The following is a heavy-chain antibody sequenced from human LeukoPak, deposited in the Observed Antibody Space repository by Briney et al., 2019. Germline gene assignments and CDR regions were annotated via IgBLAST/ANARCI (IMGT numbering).Heavy chain of an antibody. CDR2: ISYDGSNK. CDR3: ARDGQIAVAGTNWFDP. Sequence: GGSLRLSCAASGFTFSSYAMHWGRQAPGKGLEWVAVISYDGSNKYYADSVKGRFTISRDNSKNTLYLQMNSLRAEDTAVYYCARDGQIAVAGTNWFDPWGQGTLVTVSS. D-gene: IGHD6-19*01. CDR1: GFTFSSYA. J-gene: IGHJ5*02. V-gene: IGHV3-30*19.